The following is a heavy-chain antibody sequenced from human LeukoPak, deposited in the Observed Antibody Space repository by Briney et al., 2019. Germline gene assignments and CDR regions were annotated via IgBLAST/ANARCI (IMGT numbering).Heavy chain of an antibody. V-gene: IGHV4-59*12. CDR3: ARDRLIATPAAYTGFDY. CDR2: IYHSGST. CDR1: GGSISSYY. D-gene: IGHD2-2*01. J-gene: IGHJ4*02. Sequence: SETLSLTCTVSGGSISSYYWSWIRQPPGKGLEWIGYIYHSGSTYYNPSLKSRVTISVDRSKNQFSLKLSSVTAADTAVYYCARDRLIATPAAYTGFDYWGQGTLVTVSS.